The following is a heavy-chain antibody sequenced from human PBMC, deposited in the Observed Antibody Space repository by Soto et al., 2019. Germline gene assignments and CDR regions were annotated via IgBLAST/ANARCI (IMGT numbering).Heavy chain of an antibody. Sequence: SVKVSCKASGGTFSSYAISWVRQAPGQGLEWMGGIIPIFGTANYAQKFQGSVTITADESTSTAYMELSSLRSEDTAVYYCARENVGQAETLAGTGYYYGMDVWGQGTTVTVSS. CDR1: GGTFSSYA. D-gene: IGHD6-19*01. CDR3: ARENVGQAETLAGTGYYYGMDV. CDR2: IIPIFGTA. J-gene: IGHJ6*02. V-gene: IGHV1-69*13.